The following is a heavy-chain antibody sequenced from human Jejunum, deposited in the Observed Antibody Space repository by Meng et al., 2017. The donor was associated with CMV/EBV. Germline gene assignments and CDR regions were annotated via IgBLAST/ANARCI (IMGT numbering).Heavy chain of an antibody. D-gene: IGHD6-19*01. J-gene: IGHJ4*02. Sequence: VQLGRFGAGVKKPGSSVKVSGKASGGTVSSYAISWVRQAPGQGLEWMGGIIPIFGTANYAQKFQGRVTITADESTSTAYMELSSLRSEDTAVYYCARDVSIAVAGSYFDYWGQGTLVTVSS. V-gene: IGHV1-69*12. CDR3: ARDVSIAVAGSYFDY. CDR1: GGTVSSYA. CDR2: IIPIFGTA.